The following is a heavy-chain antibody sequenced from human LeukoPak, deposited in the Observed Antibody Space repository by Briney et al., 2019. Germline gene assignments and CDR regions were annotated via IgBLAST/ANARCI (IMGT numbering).Heavy chain of an antibody. J-gene: IGHJ4*02. V-gene: IGHV4-34*01. Sequence: SETLSLTCAVYGGSFSGYYWSWIRQPPGKGLEWIGEINHSGSTNYNPSLKSRATISVDTSKNQFSLKLSSVTAADTAVYYCASLYITMITKWGQGTLVTVSS. CDR2: INHSGST. CDR3: ASLYITMITK. CDR1: GGSFSGYY. D-gene: IGHD3-22*01.